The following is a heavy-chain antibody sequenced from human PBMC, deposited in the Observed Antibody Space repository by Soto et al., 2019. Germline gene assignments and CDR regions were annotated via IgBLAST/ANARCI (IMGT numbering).Heavy chain of an antibody. V-gene: IGHV1-69*02. CDR2: IIPILGIA. Sequence: QVQLVQSGAEVKKPGSSVKVSCKASGGTFSSYTISWVRQAPGQGLEWMGRIIPILGIANYAQKFRGRVTITADKSTSTAYMELSSLRSEDTAVYYCARRSPTVVTGGDAFDIWGQGTMVTVSS. D-gene: IGHD4-17*01. CDR1: GGTFSSYT. J-gene: IGHJ3*02. CDR3: ARRSPTVVTGGDAFDI.